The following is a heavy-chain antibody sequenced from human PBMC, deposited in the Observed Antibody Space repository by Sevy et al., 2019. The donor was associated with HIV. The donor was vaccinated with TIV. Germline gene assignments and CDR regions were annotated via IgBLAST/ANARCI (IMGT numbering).Heavy chain of an antibody. D-gene: IGHD1-26*01. Sequence: RGSLRLSCAASGFTFSSYAMHWVRQAPGKGLEWVAVISYDGSNKYYADSVKGRFTISRDNSKNTLYLQMNSLRAEDTAVYYCARDAPVGATTFWFDPWGQGTLVTVSS. CDR2: ISYDGSNK. J-gene: IGHJ5*02. CDR3: ARDAPVGATTFWFDP. CDR1: GFTFSSYA. V-gene: IGHV3-30-3*01.